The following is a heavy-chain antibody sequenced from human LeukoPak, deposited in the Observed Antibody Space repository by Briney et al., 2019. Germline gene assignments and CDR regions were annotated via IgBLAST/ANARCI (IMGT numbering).Heavy chain of an antibody. V-gene: IGHV4-59*01. CDR3: ARGFEILTGYFYYYDY. J-gene: IGHJ4*02. D-gene: IGHD3-9*01. Sequence: PSETLSLTCIVSGCSISSYYWSWIRQPPGKGLEWIGYIYYSGSTNYNPSLMSRVTISVDTSKKHFSLRLSSVTAADTAVYYCARGFEILTGYFYYYDYWGEGTLVTVSS. CDR1: GCSISSYY. CDR2: IYYSGST.